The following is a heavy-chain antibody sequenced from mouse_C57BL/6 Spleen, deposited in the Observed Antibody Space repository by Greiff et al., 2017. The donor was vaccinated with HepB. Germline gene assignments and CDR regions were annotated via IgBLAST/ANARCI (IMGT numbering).Heavy chain of an antibody. Sequence: QVQLQQSGAELARPGASVKLSCKASGYTFTSYGISWVKQRTGQGLEWIGEIYPRSGNTYYNEKFKGKATLTADKSSSTAYMELRSLTSEDSAVYFCARGGAIYGYDRGYAMDYWGQGTSVTVSS. CDR2: IYPRSGNT. CDR3: ARGGAIYGYDRGYAMDY. J-gene: IGHJ4*01. CDR1: GYTFTSYG. V-gene: IGHV1-81*01. D-gene: IGHD2-2*01.